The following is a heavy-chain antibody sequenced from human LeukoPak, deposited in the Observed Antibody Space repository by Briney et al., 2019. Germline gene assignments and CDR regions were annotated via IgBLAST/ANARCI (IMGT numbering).Heavy chain of an antibody. V-gene: IGHV3-53*01. CDR2: IWSTGST. CDR3: ASPGIAGAGAFNI. CDR1: GFTVSSNY. Sequence: GGSLRVSCAASGFTVSSNYMSWVRQAPGKGLEWVSVIWSTGSTFYADSVKGRFSISRDTSENTMYLQMNSLRAEDTAVYYCASPGIAGAGAFNIWGQGTLVTVS. J-gene: IGHJ3*02. D-gene: IGHD1-26*01.